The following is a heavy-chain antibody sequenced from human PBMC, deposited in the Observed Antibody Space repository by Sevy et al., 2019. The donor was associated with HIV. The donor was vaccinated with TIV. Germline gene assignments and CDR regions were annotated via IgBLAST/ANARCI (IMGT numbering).Heavy chain of an antibody. Sequence: GGSLRLSCAASGFTFSSYWMSWVRQAPGKGLEWVANIKQDGSEKYYVDSVKGRFTISRDNAKNSLYLQMNSLRAEDTAVYYCARDLRYSSGWYEYYFDYWGQGNLVTVSS. CDR3: ARDLRYSSGWYEYYFDY. V-gene: IGHV3-7*03. D-gene: IGHD6-19*01. CDR2: IKQDGSEK. CDR1: GFTFSSYW. J-gene: IGHJ4*02.